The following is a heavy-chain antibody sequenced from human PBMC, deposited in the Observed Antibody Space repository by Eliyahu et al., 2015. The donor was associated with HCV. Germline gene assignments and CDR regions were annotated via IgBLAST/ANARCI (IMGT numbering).Heavy chain of an antibody. V-gene: IGHV1-8*01. CDR1: GYTFTSYD. D-gene: IGHD2-2*01. Sequence: QVQLVQSGAEVKKPGASVKVSCKASGYTFTSYDINWVRQATGQGLEWMGWMNPNSGNTGYAQKFQGRVTTHRNTSISTAYMELSSLRSEDTAVYYCARGGNIVVVPAAISFYGMDVWGQGTTVTVSS. CDR3: ARGGNIVVVPAAISFYGMDV. J-gene: IGHJ6*02. CDR2: MNPNSGNT.